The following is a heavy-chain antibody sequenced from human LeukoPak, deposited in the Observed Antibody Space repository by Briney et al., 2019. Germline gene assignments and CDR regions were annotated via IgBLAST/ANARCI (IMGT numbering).Heavy chain of an antibody. Sequence: SVKVSCKASGGTFSSYAISWARQAPGQGLEWMGGIIPIFGTANYAQKFQGRVTITADESTSTAYMELSSLRSEDTAVYYCARGEVRMTTVTIPYYYGMDVWGQGTTVTVSS. D-gene: IGHD4-17*01. CDR1: GGTFSSYA. CDR3: ARGEVRMTTVTIPYYYGMDV. V-gene: IGHV1-69*01. J-gene: IGHJ6*02. CDR2: IIPIFGTA.